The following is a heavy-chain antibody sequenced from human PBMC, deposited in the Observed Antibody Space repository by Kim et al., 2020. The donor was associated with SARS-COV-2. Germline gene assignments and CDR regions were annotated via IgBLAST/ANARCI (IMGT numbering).Heavy chain of an antibody. J-gene: IGHJ6*02. V-gene: IGHV1-2*06. CDR2: INPNSGGT. CDR1: GYTFTGYY. CDR3: ARALGRTGMLYYYYGMDV. Sequence: ASVKVSCKASGYTFTGYYMHWVRQAPGQGLEWMGRINPNSGGTNYAQKFQGRVTMTRDTSISTAYMELSRLRSDDTAVYYCARALGRTGMLYYYYGMDVWGQGTTVTVSS. D-gene: IGHD2-8*01.